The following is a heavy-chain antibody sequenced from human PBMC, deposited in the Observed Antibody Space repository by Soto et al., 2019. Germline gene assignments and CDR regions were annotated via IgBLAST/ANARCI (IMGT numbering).Heavy chain of an antibody. CDR3: AKNVRDNSPSAIDS. V-gene: IGHV3-23*01. J-gene: IGHJ4*02. D-gene: IGHD6-13*01. Sequence: PGGSLRLSCAASGFTFRNNVLSWVRQAPGKGLDWVSGITGSGRDTYYADSVKGRFTISRDNSKNMVFLQMNSLRAEDTALYYCAKNVRDNSPSAIDSWGPGTLVTVSS. CDR1: GFTFRNNV. CDR2: ITGSGRDT.